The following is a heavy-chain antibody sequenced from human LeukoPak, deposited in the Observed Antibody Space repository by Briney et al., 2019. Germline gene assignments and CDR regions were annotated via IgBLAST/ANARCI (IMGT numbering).Heavy chain of an antibody. D-gene: IGHD5-12*01. V-gene: IGHV1-18*01. CDR2: ISAYNGNT. CDR3: ARERLRTLAFDP. CDR1: GYTFTSYG. Sequence: ASVKVSFKASGYTFTSYGISWVRQAPGQGLEWMGWISAYNGNTNYAQKLQGRVTMTTDTSTSTAYMELRSLRSDDTAVYYCARERLRTLAFDPWGQGTLVTVSS. J-gene: IGHJ5*02.